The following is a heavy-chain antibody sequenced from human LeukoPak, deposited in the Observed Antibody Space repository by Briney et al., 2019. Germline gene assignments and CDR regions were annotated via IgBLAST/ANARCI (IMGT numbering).Heavy chain of an antibody. CDR3: AKGTYKPGY. J-gene: IGHJ4*02. CDR1: GFTFSNYW. Sequence: GGSLRLSCAASGFTFSNYWMHWVRQAPGKGLVWVSRINSDGINTSYADSVKGRFTVPRDNSKNTLYLQMNNLRAEDTALYYCAKGTYKPGYWGQGTLVTVSS. V-gene: IGHV3-74*01. D-gene: IGHD5-24*01. CDR2: INSDGINT.